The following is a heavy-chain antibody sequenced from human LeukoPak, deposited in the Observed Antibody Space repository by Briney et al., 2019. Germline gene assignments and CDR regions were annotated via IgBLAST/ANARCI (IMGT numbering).Heavy chain of an antibody. CDR2: IYYSGST. V-gene: IGHV4-59*12. J-gene: IGHJ6*03. Sequence: SETLSLTCTVSGGSISNKYWSWIRQPPGKGLEWIGYIYYSGSTNYNPSLKSRVTILVDTSKNQFSLKLSSVTAADTAVYYCARVRYYDFWSGYYGVGYYYYMDVWGKGTTVTVSS. CDR1: GGSISNKY. CDR3: ARVRYYDFWSGYYGVGYYYYMDV. D-gene: IGHD3-3*01.